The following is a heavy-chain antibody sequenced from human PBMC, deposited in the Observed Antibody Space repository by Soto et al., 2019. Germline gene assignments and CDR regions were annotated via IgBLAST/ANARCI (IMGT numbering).Heavy chain of an antibody. D-gene: IGHD3-16*02. J-gene: IGHJ6*02. CDR1: GGSISSGGYY. CDR3: ARDYRASYPAYYYYGMDV. CDR2: IYYST. Sequence: QVQLQESGPGLVKPSQTLSLTCTVSGGSISSGGYYWSWIRQHPGKGLEWIGYIYYSTYYNPSLKSRVTTPVDPSKNQFRLKLSSVTAADTAVYYCARDYRASYPAYYYYGMDVWGQGTTVTVSS. V-gene: IGHV4-31*03.